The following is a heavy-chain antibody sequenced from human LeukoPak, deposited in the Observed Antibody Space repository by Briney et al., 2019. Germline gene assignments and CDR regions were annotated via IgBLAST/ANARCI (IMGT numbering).Heavy chain of an antibody. CDR1: GFRVFDYG. Sequence: GGSLRLSCAISGFRVFDYGVHWVRQAPGKGLEWVSMMSHDGSGKRYGDSVRGRFMVYRDTSKNTAYLQMDSLRPDDTALYFCAKAAYFYGSGSYYNDYWGQGTLVTVSS. J-gene: IGHJ4*02. CDR2: MSHDGSGK. CDR3: AKAAYFYGSGSYYNDY. V-gene: IGHV3-30*18. D-gene: IGHD3-10*01.